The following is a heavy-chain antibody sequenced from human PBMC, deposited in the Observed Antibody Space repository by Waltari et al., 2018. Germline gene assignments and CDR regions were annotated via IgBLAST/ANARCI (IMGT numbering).Heavy chain of an antibody. CDR2: SSSSTSTT. D-gene: IGHD5-18*01. Sequence: EVQLVEYGGGLVQPGGSLRLSCAASGFTFSTYSMNWVRQAPGKGLEWVSYSSSSTSTTYYADSVKGRFTISRDNAKNSLYLQMNSLRAEDTAVYYCARGRDGYSQDVFDIWGQGTMVSVSS. J-gene: IGHJ3*02. V-gene: IGHV3-48*01. CDR3: ARGRDGYSQDVFDI. CDR1: GFTFSTYS.